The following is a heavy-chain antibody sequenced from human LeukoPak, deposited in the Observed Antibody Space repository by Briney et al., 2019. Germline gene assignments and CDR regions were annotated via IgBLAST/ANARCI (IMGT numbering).Heavy chain of an antibody. CDR2: ITTSSSYM. CDR1: GFTFSAYN. V-gene: IGHV3-21*01. D-gene: IGHD6-19*01. Sequence: PGGSLRLSCAASGFTFSAYNMNWVRRTPGKGLEWVSSITTSSSYMFYADSVRGRFTISRDNAENSLYLQMSSLRDEDTAVYYCARDPYSGGYGAYYYYYMDVWGKGTTVTVSS. J-gene: IGHJ6*03. CDR3: ARDPYSGGYGAYYYYYMDV.